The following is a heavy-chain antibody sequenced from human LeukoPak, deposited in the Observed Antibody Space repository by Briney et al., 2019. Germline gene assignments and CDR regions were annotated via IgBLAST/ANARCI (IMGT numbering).Heavy chain of an antibody. CDR3: ARGVYIAAAQYGF. Sequence: PSETLSLTCTVSGGSISTYYWNWIRQPPGRGLEWIGYIYYSGATNYNPSLKSRVTISVDTSKNQFSLKLSSVTAADTAVYYCARGVYIAAAQYGFWGQGTLVTVSS. CDR2: IYYSGAT. D-gene: IGHD6-13*01. V-gene: IGHV4-59*01. J-gene: IGHJ4*02. CDR1: GGSISTYY.